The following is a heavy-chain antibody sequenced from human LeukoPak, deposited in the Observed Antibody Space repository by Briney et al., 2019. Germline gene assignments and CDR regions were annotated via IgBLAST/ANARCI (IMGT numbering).Heavy chain of an antibody. D-gene: IGHD2-8*01. J-gene: IGHJ1*01. V-gene: IGHV4-4*02. Sequence: SETLSLTCAVSGGXLRSNNCWTWVRQPPRKRLEWLGEIYYVGSTNYNPSLKSRVSISVDKSRNQFSLKLSSVTAADTAVYYCARHDCTNGVCYFRVPDYFQHWGQGTLVTVSS. CDR2: IYYVGST. CDR1: GGXLRSNNC. CDR3: ARHDCTNGVCYFRVPDYFQH.